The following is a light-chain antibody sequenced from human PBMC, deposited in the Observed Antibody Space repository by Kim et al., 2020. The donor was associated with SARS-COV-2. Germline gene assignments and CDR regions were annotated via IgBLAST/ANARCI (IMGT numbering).Light chain of an antibody. Sequence: LAPGERATLSCRASQSVSGSYLVWYQQKPGQAPRLLIYGASSRATGIPDRFSGSGSGTDFTLTISRLEPEDFAVYYCQQYGSSPRTFGQGTKLEI. CDR1: QSVSGSY. J-gene: IGKJ2*01. V-gene: IGKV3-20*01. CDR2: GAS. CDR3: QQYGSSPRT.